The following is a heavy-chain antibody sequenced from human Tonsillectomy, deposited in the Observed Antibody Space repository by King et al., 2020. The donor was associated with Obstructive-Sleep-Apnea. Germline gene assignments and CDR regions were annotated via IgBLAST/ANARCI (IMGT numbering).Heavy chain of an antibody. V-gene: IGHV3-30*04. J-gene: IGHJ4*02. CDR3: ARDRHYYDSSGYFPY. CDR2: ILYDGSNK. D-gene: IGHD3-22*01. CDR1: GFTFSSYA. Sequence: VQLVESGGGVVQPGRSLRLSCAASGFTFSSYAMHWVRQAPGKGLEWVAGILYDGSNKYYADSVKGRFTNSRDNSKNTLYLQMNSLRAEDTAVYYCARDRHYYDSSGYFPYWGQGTLVTVSS.